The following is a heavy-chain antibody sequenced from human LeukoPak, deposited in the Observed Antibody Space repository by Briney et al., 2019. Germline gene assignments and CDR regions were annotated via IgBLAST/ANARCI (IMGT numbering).Heavy chain of an antibody. D-gene: IGHD1-26*01. CDR3: ASVGATPYYFDY. V-gene: IGHV4-39*01. Sequence: SESLSLTCTVSGGSISSSSYYWGWIRQPPGKGLEWIGSIYYSGSTYYNPSLKSRVTISVDTSKNQFSLKLSSVTAADTAVYYCASVGATPYYFDYWGQGTLVTVSS. CDR1: GGSISSSSYY. J-gene: IGHJ4*02. CDR2: IYYSGST.